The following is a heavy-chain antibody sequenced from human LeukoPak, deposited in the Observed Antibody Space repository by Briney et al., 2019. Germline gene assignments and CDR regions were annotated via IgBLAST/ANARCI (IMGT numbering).Heavy chain of an antibody. V-gene: IGHV4-39*01. CDR3: ARHSTSWSPSPDY. CDR2: IYYSGST. D-gene: IGHD2-2*01. CDR1: GDSISSSDYY. J-gene: IGHJ4*02. Sequence: PSETLSLTCTVFGDSISSSDYYWGWIRQPPGTGLEWIGCIYYSGSTYYTPSLKSRVTISVDTSKTQFSLKLSSVTAADTAVYYCARHSTSWSPSPDYWGQGTLVIVSS.